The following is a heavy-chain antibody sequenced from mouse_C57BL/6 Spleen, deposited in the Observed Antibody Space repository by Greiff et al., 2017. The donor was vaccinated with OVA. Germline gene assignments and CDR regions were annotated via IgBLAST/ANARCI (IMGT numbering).Heavy chain of an antibody. Sequence: DVHLVESGGGLVQPKGSLKLSCAASGFTFNTYAMHWVRQAPGKGLEWVARLRSKSSNYATYYADSVKDSFTISRDDAQSMLYQQMNNLKTEDTAMDYCGRDPGSSYFYAMDYWGQGTSVTVSS. CDR3: GRDPGSSYFYAMDY. CDR1: GFTFNTYA. V-gene: IGHV10-3*01. D-gene: IGHD1-1*01. CDR2: LRSKSSNYAT. J-gene: IGHJ4*01.